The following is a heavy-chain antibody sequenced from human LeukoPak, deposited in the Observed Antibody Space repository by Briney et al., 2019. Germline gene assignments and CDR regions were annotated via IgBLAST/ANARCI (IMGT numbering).Heavy chain of an antibody. D-gene: IGHD3-3*01. Sequence: GGSLRLSCAASGFTFSSYSMNWVRQAPGKGLEWVSSISSSSSYIYYADSVKGRFTISRDNAKNSLYLQMNSLRAEYTAVYYCARDDHPSDFWSGYYPYGMDVWGQGTTVTVSS. CDR3: ARDDHPSDFWSGYYPYGMDV. V-gene: IGHV3-21*01. CDR1: GFTFSSYS. CDR2: ISSSSSYI. J-gene: IGHJ6*02.